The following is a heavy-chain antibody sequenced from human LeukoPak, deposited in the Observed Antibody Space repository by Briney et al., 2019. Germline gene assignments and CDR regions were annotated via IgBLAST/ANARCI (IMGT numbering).Heavy chain of an antibody. CDR3: ARLYYYDSSGYQYYFDY. Sequence: GGSLRLSCGASGFTFSSYGMHWVRQAPGKGLEWVAVIWYDGSNKYYADSVKGRFTISRDNSKNTLYLQMNSLRAEDTAVYYCARLYYYDSSGYQYYFDYWGQGTLVTVSS. J-gene: IGHJ4*02. D-gene: IGHD3-22*01. V-gene: IGHV3-33*01. CDR2: IWYDGSNK. CDR1: GFTFSSYG.